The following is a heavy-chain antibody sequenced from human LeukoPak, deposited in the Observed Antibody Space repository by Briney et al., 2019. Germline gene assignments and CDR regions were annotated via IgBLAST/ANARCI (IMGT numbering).Heavy chain of an antibody. V-gene: IGHV3-30*18. CDR1: GFTFSSYG. CDR3: AKVSSVAADY. J-gene: IGHJ4*02. D-gene: IGHD4-23*01. CDR2: ISYDGSNK. Sequence: PGGSLRLSCGASGFTFSSYGMHWVRQAPGKGLEGVAVISYDGSNKYYADSVKGRFTISRDNSKNTLTLQMNSLRAEDTAVYYCAKVSSVAADYWGQGTLVTVS.